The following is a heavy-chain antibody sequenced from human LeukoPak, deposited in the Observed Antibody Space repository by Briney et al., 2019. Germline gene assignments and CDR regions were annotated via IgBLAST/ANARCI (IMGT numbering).Heavy chain of an antibody. D-gene: IGHD2-15*01. V-gene: IGHV4-34*01. CDR2: INHGGNT. J-gene: IGHJ4*02. Sequence: SETLSLTCVVYGRSFSANYWTWIRQTPGMGLEWIGEINHGGNTNYNPSLMSRVIMSVDTSKNQLSLRVNSVTAADTAVYFCARGGGYCSGGSCYVDSWGPGALVTASS. CDR1: GRSFSANY. CDR3: ARGGGYCSGGSCYVDS.